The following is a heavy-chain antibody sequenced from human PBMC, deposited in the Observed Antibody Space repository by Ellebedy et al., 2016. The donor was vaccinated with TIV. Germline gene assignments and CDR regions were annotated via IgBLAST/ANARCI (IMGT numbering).Heavy chain of an antibody. V-gene: IGHV3-23*01. Sequence: GESLKISCEASGFTFSNYAMSWVRQAPGKGPEWVSSISGSGDYTYYADSVKGRFTISRDNSKNTLYLQMNSLRAEDTAVYYCARDLTTMVRGVQYFQHWGQGTLVIVSS. J-gene: IGHJ1*01. CDR2: ISGSGDYT. CDR1: GFTFSNYA. D-gene: IGHD3-10*01. CDR3: ARDLTTMVRGVQYFQH.